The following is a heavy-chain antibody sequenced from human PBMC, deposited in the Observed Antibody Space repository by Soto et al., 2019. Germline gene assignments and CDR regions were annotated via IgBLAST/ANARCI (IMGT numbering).Heavy chain of an antibody. D-gene: IGHD1-26*01. CDR3: AFQEWDYYYGMDV. CDR2: MNPNSGNT. CDR1: GYTFTSYD. V-gene: IGHV1-8*01. J-gene: IGHJ6*02. Sequence: ASVKVSCKASGYTFTSYDINWVRQATGQGLEWMGWMNPNSGNTGYAQKFQGRVTMTTDTSTSTAYMELRSLRSDDTAVYYCAFQEWDYYYGMDVWGQGTTVTVSS.